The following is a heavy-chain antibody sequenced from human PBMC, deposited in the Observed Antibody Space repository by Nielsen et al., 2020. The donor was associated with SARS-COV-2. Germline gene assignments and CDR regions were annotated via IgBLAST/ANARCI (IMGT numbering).Heavy chain of an antibody. V-gene: IGHV4-34*01. CDR3: ARGQWMIVADY. J-gene: IGHJ4*02. CDR1: GGSFSGYY. D-gene: IGHD3-22*01. Sequence: SETLSLTCAVYGGSFSGYYWSWIRQPPGKGLEWIGEINHSGSTNYNPSLKSRVTISVDTSKSQFSLKLSSVTAADTAVYYCARGQWMIVADYWGQGTLVTVSS. CDR2: INHSGST.